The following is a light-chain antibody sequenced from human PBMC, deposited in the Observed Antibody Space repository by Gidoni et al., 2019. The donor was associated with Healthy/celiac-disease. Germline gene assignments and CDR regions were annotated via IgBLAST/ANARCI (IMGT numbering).Light chain of an antibody. CDR2: GKN. Sequence: SSELTQDPAVSVALGQTVRITCQGDSPRSYYASWYQQKPVQAPVLVIYGKNNRPSGIPDRFSGSSSGNTASLTITGAQAEDEADYYCNSRDSSGNHLVFGGGTKLTVL. CDR3: NSRDSSGNHLV. CDR1: SPRSYY. V-gene: IGLV3-19*01. J-gene: IGLJ2*01.